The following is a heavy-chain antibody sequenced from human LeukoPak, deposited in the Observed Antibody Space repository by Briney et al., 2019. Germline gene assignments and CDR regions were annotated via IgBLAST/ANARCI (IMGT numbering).Heavy chain of an antibody. CDR2: ISGDGSST. CDR3: AKDLTDHGNFDY. V-gene: IGHV3-74*01. J-gene: IGHJ4*02. Sequence: GGSLRLSCAAPGFTFSNYWMHWVRQAPGKGLVWVSRISGDGSSTRYADSVKGRFTISRDNAKNSLYLQMNSLRAEDTAVYYCAKDLTDHGNFDYWGQGTLVTVSS. CDR1: GFTFSNYW. D-gene: IGHD4-17*01.